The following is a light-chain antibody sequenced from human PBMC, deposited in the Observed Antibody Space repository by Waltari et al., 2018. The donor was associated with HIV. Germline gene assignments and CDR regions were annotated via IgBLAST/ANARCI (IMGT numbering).Light chain of an antibody. Sequence: DIVMTQSPDSLTVFLGERATINCTPSQSVLYSSNNKNYLAWYQQKAGQPPKLLIYWASTRESGVPDRFSASGSGTDFSLTISSLQAEDVAVYYCQQYYSTPYTFGQGTKLEIK. V-gene: IGKV4-1*01. CDR2: WAS. J-gene: IGKJ2*01. CDR1: QSVLYSSNNKNY. CDR3: QQYYSTPYT.